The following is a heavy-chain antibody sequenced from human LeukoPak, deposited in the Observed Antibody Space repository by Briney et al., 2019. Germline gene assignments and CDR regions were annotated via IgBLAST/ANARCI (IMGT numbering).Heavy chain of an antibody. CDR1: GGFISSGTHY. J-gene: IGHJ3*02. V-gene: IGHV4-61*02. Sequence: SQTLSLTCDVSGGFISSGTHYWTWIRQPVGKGLEWLGRIFTSGSPTYNSSLESRLTISIDKSKNQFFLKLNSVTAADTAVYYCARRWNYKDSFDIWGQGTMVTVSS. CDR3: ARRWNYKDSFDI. D-gene: IGHD3-22*01. CDR2: IFTSGSP.